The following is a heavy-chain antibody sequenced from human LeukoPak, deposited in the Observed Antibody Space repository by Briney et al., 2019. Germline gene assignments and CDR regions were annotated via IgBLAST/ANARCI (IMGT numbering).Heavy chain of an antibody. D-gene: IGHD2-2*01. Sequence: SETLSLTCAVSGYSINSGYYWGWIRQPPGQGLEWIGSIYHSGNTYYNSSLKTRVTISVDTSKNQFSLKLSSVTAADTAVYYCARGGDPRYCSSTSCFFYAFDIWGQGTMVTVSS. CDR3: ARGGDPRYCSSTSCFFYAFDI. V-gene: IGHV4-38-2*01. J-gene: IGHJ3*02. CDR2: IYHSGNT. CDR1: GYSINSGYY.